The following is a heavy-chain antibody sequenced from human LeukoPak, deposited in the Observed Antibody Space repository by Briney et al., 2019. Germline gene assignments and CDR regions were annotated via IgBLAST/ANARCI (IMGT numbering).Heavy chain of an antibody. CDR1: GFTFSIYA. CDR2: IRTGGGAT. J-gene: IGHJ3*01. Sequence: GGFLRLSCAASGFTFSIYAMHWVRQAPGKGLEWVSTIRTGGGATNYADSVKGRFTISRDNSKSTLYLQMSSLRAEDTATYYCSRDPNGDYVGAFDFWGQGTLVTVSS. D-gene: IGHD4-17*01. CDR3: SRDPNGDYVGAFDF. V-gene: IGHV3-23*01.